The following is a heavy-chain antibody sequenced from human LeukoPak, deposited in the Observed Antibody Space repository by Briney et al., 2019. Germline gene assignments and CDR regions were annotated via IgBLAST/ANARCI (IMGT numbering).Heavy chain of an antibody. J-gene: IGHJ4*02. V-gene: IGHV3-30*04. D-gene: IGHD6-19*01. CDR3: ALNRGSGWYFHY. CDR2: ISFDGSNK. Sequence: PGGSLRLSCAASGFTFRSYTMHWVRQAPGKGLEWVAVISFDGSNKHHADSVKGRFTISRDNSKNTLYLQMNSLRAEDTAVYYCALNRGSGWYFHYWGQGTLVTVSS. CDR1: GFTFRSYT.